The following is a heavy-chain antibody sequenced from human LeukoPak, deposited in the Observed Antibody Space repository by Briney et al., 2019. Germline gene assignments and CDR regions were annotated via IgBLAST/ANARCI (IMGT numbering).Heavy chain of an antibody. D-gene: IGHD3-10*01. CDR1: GGSISSYY. J-gene: IGHJ4*02. Sequence: PSETLSLTCTVSGGSISSYYWSWIRQPPGKGLEWIGYIYYSGSTNYNPSLKSRVTISVDTSKNQFSLKLSPVTAADTAVYYCARALRDSYYFDYWGQGTLVTVSS. V-gene: IGHV4-59*01. CDR2: IYYSGST. CDR3: ARALRDSYYFDY.